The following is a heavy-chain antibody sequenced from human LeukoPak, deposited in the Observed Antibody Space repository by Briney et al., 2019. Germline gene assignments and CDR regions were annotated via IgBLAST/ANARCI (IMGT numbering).Heavy chain of an antibody. D-gene: IGHD1-26*01. V-gene: IGHV3-7*01. CDR3: ARDQMGATCCGMDV. Sequence: GGSLRLSCAASGFTFSSYWMSWVRQAPGKGLEWVANIKQDGSEKYYVDSVKGRITISRDNAKNSLYLQMNSLRAEDTAVYYCARDQMGATCCGMDVWGQGTTVTVSS. J-gene: IGHJ6*02. CDR2: IKQDGSEK. CDR1: GFTFSSYW.